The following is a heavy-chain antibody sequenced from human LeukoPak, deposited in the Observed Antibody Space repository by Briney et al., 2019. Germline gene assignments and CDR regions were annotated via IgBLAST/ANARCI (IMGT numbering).Heavy chain of an antibody. CDR1: GFTFSNYA. Sequence: GGSLRLSCSVSGFTFSNYAMHWARQAPGKGLEGVANIKNDGSEEYYVDSVKGRFTISRDNARNSLFLQMNSLTVEDTAVYYCARAIRGSAVDTGDRWGQGTLVTVSS. CDR2: IKNDGSEE. CDR3: ARAIRGSAVDTGDR. V-gene: IGHV3-7*01. J-gene: IGHJ4*02. D-gene: IGHD3-10*01.